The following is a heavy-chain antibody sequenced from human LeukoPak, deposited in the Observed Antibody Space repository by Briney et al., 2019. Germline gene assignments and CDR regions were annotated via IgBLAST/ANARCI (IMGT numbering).Heavy chain of an antibody. V-gene: IGHV3-23*01. J-gene: IGHJ4*02. D-gene: IGHD6-13*01. CDR2: IRADDYST. CDR1: GFTVSSNY. Sequence: PGGSLRPSCAASGFTVSSNYMSWVRQAPGKGLEWVSSIRADDYSTYYADSVKGRFTISRDNSKNTLYLQMNSLRAEDTAVYYCAKDLFIAAAGSFDYWGQGTLVTVSS. CDR3: AKDLFIAAAGSFDY.